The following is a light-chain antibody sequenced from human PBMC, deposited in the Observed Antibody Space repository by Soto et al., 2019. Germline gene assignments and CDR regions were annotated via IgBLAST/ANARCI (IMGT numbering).Light chain of an antibody. Sequence: EIVLTQSPDTLSLSPGERATLSCRASQSVSDYYLAWYQQKPGQAPRLLIYGASSRATGIPDRFSGSGTGAYFTLTIRRLEPEDFAVYYCQQYGRSPLTFGGGTKVEIK. J-gene: IGKJ4*01. CDR3: QQYGRSPLT. CDR1: QSVSDYY. V-gene: IGKV3-20*01. CDR2: GAS.